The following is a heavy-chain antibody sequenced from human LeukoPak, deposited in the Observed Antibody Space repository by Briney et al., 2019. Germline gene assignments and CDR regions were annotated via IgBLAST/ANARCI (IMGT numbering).Heavy chain of an antibody. Sequence: GGSLRLSCAASGFTFSRCGMHWVRQAPGKGLEWVAFIRYDGTNKYYADSVKGRFTISRDNSKNTLYLQMNSLRAEDTAVYYCATPRGSYCSSTSCYTYYFDYWGQGTLVTVSS. D-gene: IGHD2-2*02. J-gene: IGHJ4*02. V-gene: IGHV3-30*02. CDR3: ATPRGSYCSSTSCYTYYFDY. CDR1: GFTFSRCG. CDR2: IRYDGTNK.